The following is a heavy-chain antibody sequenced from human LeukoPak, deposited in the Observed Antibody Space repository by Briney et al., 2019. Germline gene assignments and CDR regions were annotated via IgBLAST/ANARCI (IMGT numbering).Heavy chain of an antibody. CDR3: ARALGRVSWFDP. D-gene: IGHD3-16*02. CDR1: GGSISSSSYY. V-gene: IGHV4-39*07. Sequence: SETLSLTCTVSGGSISSSSYYWGWIRQPPGKGLEWIGTFYYSGSTYYNPSLKSRVTISVDTSKNQFSLKLSSVTAADTAVYYCARALGRVSWFDPWGQGTLVTVSS. CDR2: FYYSGST. J-gene: IGHJ5*02.